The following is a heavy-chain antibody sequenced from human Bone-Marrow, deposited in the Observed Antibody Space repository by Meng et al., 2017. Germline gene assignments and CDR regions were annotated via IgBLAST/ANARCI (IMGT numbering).Heavy chain of an antibody. CDR1: CGSFSGYY. Sequence: HVPLQQWGAGLLKPSETLSLACAVYCGSFSGYYCSWFRYPPGKGLEWIGEINHSGSTNYNPSLKSRVTISVDTSKNQFSLKLSSVTAADTAVYYCARGLAYCSGGSCYPGSYFDYWGQGTLVTASS. CDR3: ARGLAYCSGGSCYPGSYFDY. V-gene: IGHV4-34*01. D-gene: IGHD2-15*01. CDR2: INHSGST. J-gene: IGHJ4*02.